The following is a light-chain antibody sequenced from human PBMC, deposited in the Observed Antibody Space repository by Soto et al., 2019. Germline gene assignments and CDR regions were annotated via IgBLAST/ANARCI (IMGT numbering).Light chain of an antibody. CDR2: GAS. CDR1: QSVASN. J-gene: IGKJ2*01. V-gene: IGKV3-15*01. CDR3: QQYHNWPPQYT. Sequence: EIVMTQSPASLSVSPGDGVTLSCRASQSVASNVAWYQQKPGQGPRLLIHGASTRAVGVPARFSGSGSGTDFTLPISSLQSEDFAVYYCQQYHNWPPQYTFGQGTKLQIK.